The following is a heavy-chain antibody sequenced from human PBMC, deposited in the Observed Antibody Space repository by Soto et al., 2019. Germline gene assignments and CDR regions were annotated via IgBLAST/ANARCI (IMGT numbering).Heavy chain of an antibody. V-gene: IGHV4-39*01. Sequence: PSDSLSLTSTVSLGSISTSTYYWSWIRQPPGKGLEWIGNIYYSGSTNYRPSLQSRVTMSVDTSKNQFSLKLISVTAADTALYFCASVYFDSSGYYRDYSGQGALVTVSS. J-gene: IGHJ4*02. CDR2: IYYSGST. D-gene: IGHD3-22*01. CDR1: LGSISTSTYY. CDR3: ASVYFDSSGYYRDY.